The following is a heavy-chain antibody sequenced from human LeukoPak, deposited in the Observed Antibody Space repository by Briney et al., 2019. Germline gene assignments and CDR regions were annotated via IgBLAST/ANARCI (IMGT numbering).Heavy chain of an antibody. J-gene: IGHJ4*02. CDR3: AKVAGDRMDY. V-gene: IGHV1-18*01. CDR2: ISANTGKT. D-gene: IGHD6-13*01. Sequence: VSVNVSCKASGYTFVTYGFCWVRQAPGHGLEWMGWISANTGKTDYARKFQGRVTMTTDTSTSTAYMGLRSLRPDDTAVYYCAKVAGDRMDYWGQGTLLTVSS. CDR1: GYTFVTYG.